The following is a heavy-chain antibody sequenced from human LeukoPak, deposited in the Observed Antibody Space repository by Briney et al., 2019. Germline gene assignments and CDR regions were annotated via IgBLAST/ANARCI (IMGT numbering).Heavy chain of an antibody. CDR1: GFTFSSYS. V-gene: IGHV3-21*01. CDR2: ISSTSSYI. J-gene: IGHJ4*02. Sequence: GGSLILSCVASGFTFSSYSMNWVRQAPGKGLEWVSSISSTSSYIYYTDSVKGRFTISRDNAKNSLYLQMNSLRAEDTAVYYCARALSSWYDYWGQGTLVTVSS. CDR3: ARALSSWYDY. D-gene: IGHD6-13*01.